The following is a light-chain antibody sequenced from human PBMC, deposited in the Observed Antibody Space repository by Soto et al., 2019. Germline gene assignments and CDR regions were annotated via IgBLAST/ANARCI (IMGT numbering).Light chain of an antibody. V-gene: IGLV3-21*04. J-gene: IGLJ2*01. Sequence: YELTQPPSVSVAPGKTARITCGGNNIGSKSVHWYQQKPGQAPVLVIYYDSDRPSGVPERFSGSNSGNTATLTISRVEAGDEADYYCQVWDSSSDHPLFGGGTKLTVL. CDR1: NIGSKS. CDR2: YDS. CDR3: QVWDSSSDHPL.